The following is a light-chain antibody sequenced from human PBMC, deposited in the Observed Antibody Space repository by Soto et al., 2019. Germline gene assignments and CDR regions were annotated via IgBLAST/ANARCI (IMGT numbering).Light chain of an antibody. CDR2: GAS. CDR1: QSVSSSC. J-gene: IGKJ2*01. CDR3: QQYGTSPLYT. V-gene: IGKV3-20*01. Sequence: EIVLTQSPGTLSLSPGERATLSCRASQSVSSSCLAWYQQKPGQAPRLLIYGASSRATGIPDRFSGSGSGTDFTLTISRLEPEDFAVYYCQQYGTSPLYTFGQGTKLELK.